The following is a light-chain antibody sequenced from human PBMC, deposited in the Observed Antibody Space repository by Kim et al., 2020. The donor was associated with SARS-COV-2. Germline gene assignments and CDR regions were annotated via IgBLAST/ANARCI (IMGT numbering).Light chain of an antibody. V-gene: IGKV4-1*01. Sequence: DIVMTQSPDSLAVSLGERATINCKSSQSVLYSSNNKNYLAWYQQKPGQPPKLLIYWASTRESGVPDRFSGSESGTDFTLTISSLQAEDVAVYYCQQYYSTPPTFGQGTKLEI. J-gene: IGKJ2*01. CDR3: QQYYSTPPT. CDR1: QSVLYSSNNKNY. CDR2: WAS.